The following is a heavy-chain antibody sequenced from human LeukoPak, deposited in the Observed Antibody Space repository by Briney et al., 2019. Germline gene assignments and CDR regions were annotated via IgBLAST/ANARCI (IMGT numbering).Heavy chain of an antibody. CDR1: GFTFSNYG. V-gene: IGHV3-30*02. Sequence: PGGSPRLSCGASGFTFSNYGMLWVRQAPGKGLDWVAFIRYDGNNKLYADSVKGRFTISRDNSKNTLYLHINSLRAEDTAVYYCVKDNPLDYWGQGTLVIVSS. J-gene: IGHJ4*02. CDR3: VKDNPLDY. D-gene: IGHD1-14*01. CDR2: IRYDGNNK.